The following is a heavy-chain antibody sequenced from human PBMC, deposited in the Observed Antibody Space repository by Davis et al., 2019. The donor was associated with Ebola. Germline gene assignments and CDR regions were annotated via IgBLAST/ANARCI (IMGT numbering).Heavy chain of an antibody. J-gene: IGHJ4*03. CDR1: GDSVSSGG. V-gene: IGHV6-1*01. Sequence: PSETLSLTCAISGDSVSSGGWNWIRQSPSRGLEWLGRTYYNSKWYNDYAVSVTSRITINPDTSVNQFSLQLNSVTPEDTAVYYCARGWLRTGFDYWGEGTTVTVSS. D-gene: IGHD5-12*01. CDR2: TYYNSKWYN. CDR3: ARGWLRTGFDY.